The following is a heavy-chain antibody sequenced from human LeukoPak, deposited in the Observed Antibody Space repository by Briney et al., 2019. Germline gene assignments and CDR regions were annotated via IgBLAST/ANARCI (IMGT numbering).Heavy chain of an antibody. V-gene: IGHV4-34*01. D-gene: IGHD3-22*01. CDR3: ARRGRRVIVVVTASGYFDY. CDR2: INHSGST. Sequence: PSETLSLTCAVYGGSFSGYYWSWIRQPPGKGLEWIGEINHSGSTNYNPSLKSRVTISVDTSKNQLSLKLSSVAAADTAVYYCARRGRRVIVVVTASGYFDYWGQGTLVTVSS. J-gene: IGHJ4*02. CDR1: GGSFSGYY.